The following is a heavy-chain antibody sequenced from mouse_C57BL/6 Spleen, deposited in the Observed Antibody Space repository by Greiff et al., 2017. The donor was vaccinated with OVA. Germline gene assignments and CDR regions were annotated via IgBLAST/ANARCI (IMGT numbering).Heavy chain of an antibody. CDR1: GYTFTEYT. J-gene: IGHJ4*01. V-gene: IGHV1-62-2*01. Sequence: QVQLQQSGAELVKPGASVKLSCKASGYTFTEYTIHWVKQRSGQGLEWIGWFYPGSGSIKYNEKFKDKATLTADKSSSTVYMELSRLTSEDSAVYFCARHEVPSYYYGSRGYAMDYWGQGTSVTVSS. CDR2: FYPGSGSI. CDR3: ARHEVPSYYYGSRGYAMDY. D-gene: IGHD1-1*01.